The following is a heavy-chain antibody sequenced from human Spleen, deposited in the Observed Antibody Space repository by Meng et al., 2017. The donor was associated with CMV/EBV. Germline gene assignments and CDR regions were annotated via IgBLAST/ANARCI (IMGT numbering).Heavy chain of an antibody. CDR3: LVVPAAMDY. CDR2: IYSGGIT. J-gene: IGHJ4*02. Sequence: GESLKISCAASGFTVSSNYMNWVRQAPGKGLEWVSVIYSGGITYYPDSVKGRFTISRDNSKNTLYLQMNSLRAEDTAVYYCLVVPAAMDYWGQGTLVTVSS. V-gene: IGHV3-53*05. CDR1: GFTVSSNY. D-gene: IGHD2-2*01.